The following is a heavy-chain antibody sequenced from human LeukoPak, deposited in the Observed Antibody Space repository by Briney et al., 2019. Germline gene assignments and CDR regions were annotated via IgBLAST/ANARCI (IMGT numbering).Heavy chain of an antibody. CDR2: IYPGDSET. J-gene: IGHJ1*01. V-gene: IGHV5-51*01. D-gene: IGHD3-22*01. Sequence: GESLKISCKGSGYSFTSYWIGWVRQMPGKGLEWMGIIYPGDSETRYSPSFQGQVTISADKSINTAYLQWSSLKASDTAMYYCARHSYYYDNSGYYSSAEYFQLWGQGTLVTVSS. CDR3: ARHSYYYDNSGYYSSAEYFQL. CDR1: GYSFTSYW.